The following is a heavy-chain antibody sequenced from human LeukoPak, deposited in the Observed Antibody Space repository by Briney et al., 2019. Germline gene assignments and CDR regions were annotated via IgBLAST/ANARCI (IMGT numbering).Heavy chain of an antibody. CDR2: ISGSGGST. CDR1: GFTFSSYA. CDR3: AKGAAYVWGSLYYFDY. Sequence: LAGGPLRLSCAASGFTFSSYAMSWVRQAPGKGLEWVSAISGSGGSTYYADSVKGRFTISRDNSKNTLYLQMNSLRAEDTAVYYCAKGAAYVWGSLYYFDYWGQGTLVTVSS. V-gene: IGHV3-23*01. D-gene: IGHD3-16*01. J-gene: IGHJ4*02.